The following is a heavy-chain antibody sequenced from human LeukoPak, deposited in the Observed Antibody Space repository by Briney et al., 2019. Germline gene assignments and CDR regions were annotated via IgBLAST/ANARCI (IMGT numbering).Heavy chain of an antibody. CDR3: AKAGTPLRFLEWLLDYYGMDV. CDR2: ISYDGRNK. Sequence: GGSLRLSCAASGFPFSSYGMLWVRQAPGKGLERVAVISYDGRNKYYADSVKGRFTISRDNSKNTLYLQMNSLRAEDTAVYYCAKAGTPLRFLEWLLDYYGMDVWGQGTTVTVSS. J-gene: IGHJ6*02. V-gene: IGHV3-30*18. CDR1: GFPFSSYG. D-gene: IGHD3-3*01.